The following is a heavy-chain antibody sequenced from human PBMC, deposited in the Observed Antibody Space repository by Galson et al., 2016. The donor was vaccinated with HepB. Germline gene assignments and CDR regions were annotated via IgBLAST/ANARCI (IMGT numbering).Heavy chain of an antibody. D-gene: IGHD6-13*01. CDR2: IWYDGSNK. Sequence: SLRLSCAASGFTFSSYGMHWVRQAPGRGLEWVAVIWYDGSNKYYADSVKGQFTISRDNSKNTLFLQMNSLRAEDTAVYYCAREKDSSSWYNFDYWGQGTLVTGSS. CDR1: GFTFSSYG. CDR3: AREKDSSSWYNFDY. V-gene: IGHV3-33*01. J-gene: IGHJ4*02.